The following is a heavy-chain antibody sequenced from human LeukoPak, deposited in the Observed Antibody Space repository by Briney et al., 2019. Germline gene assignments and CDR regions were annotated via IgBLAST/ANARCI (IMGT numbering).Heavy chain of an antibody. CDR2: ISASGGST. V-gene: IGHV3-23*01. Sequence: PGGSLRLSCAASGFTLSSYAMSWVRQAPGKGLEWVSAISASGGSTYYADSVKGRFTISRDNSKNTLYLQMNSLRAEDTAVYYCAKVISGVEYLDWYYRMDVWGQGTTVTVSS. CDR3: AKVISGVEYLDWYYRMDV. J-gene: IGHJ6*02. D-gene: IGHD2-2*01. CDR1: GFTLSSYA.